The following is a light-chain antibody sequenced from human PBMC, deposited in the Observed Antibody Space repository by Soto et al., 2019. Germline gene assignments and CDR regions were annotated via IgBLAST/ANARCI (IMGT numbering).Light chain of an antibody. CDR1: QSISSW. J-gene: IGKJ5*01. CDR2: DAS. CDR3: QQYNSYST. V-gene: IGKV1-5*01. Sequence: DIQVTQSPSTLSASVGDRVTITCRASQSISSWLAWYQQKPGKAPKLLIYDASSLESGVPVRFSGSGSGTEFTLTISSLQPDDFATYYCQQYNSYSTFGQGTRLEIK.